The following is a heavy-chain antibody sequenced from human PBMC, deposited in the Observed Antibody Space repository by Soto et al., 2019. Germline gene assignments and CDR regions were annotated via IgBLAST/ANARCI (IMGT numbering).Heavy chain of an antibody. CDR2: MYYDGNT. CDR1: GCSVSSSNYG. Sequence: SETLSLTCAVSGCSVSSSNYGWAWIRQPPGKGLEWIGSMYYDGNTHYNPSLKSRVTISLDKSKSQFFLHLKSVTAADTAVYYCASLGPLGATPLDYWGHGTLVTVSS. CDR3: ASLGPLGATPLDY. V-gene: IGHV4-39*07. J-gene: IGHJ4*01. D-gene: IGHD1-26*01.